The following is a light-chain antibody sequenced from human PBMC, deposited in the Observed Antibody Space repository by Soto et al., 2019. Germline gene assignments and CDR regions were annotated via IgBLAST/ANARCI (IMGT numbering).Light chain of an antibody. CDR3: CSYAGSSTLV. CDR2: EGS. Sequence: QSALTQPASVSGSPGQSITISCTGTSSDVGSYNLVSWYQHHPGKAPKRMIYEGSKRPSGVSNRFSGSKSGNTASLTISGVQAEDEADYYCCSYAGSSTLVFGGGTKVTVL. V-gene: IGLV2-23*01. J-gene: IGLJ2*01. CDR1: SSDVGSYNL.